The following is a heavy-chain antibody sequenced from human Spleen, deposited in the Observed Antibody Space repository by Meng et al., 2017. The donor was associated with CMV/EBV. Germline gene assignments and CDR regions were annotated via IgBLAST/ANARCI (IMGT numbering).Heavy chain of an antibody. CDR2: IRSKANSYAT. Sequence: GESLKISCAASGFTFSGSAMHWVRQASGKGLEWVGRIRSKANSYATEYAASVKGRLTNSRDDSKNTAYLQMNSLKTEDTAVYYCTRSRSGYYYYGMDVWGQGTTVTVSS. CDR3: TRSRSGYYYYGMDV. CDR1: GFTFSGSA. D-gene: IGHD3-3*01. J-gene: IGHJ6*02. V-gene: IGHV3-73*01.